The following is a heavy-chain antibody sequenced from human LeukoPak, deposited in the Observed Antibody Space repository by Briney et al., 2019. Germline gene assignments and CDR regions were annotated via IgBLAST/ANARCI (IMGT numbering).Heavy chain of an antibody. J-gene: IGHJ3*02. CDR2: IYYSGST. CDR1: GGSISSSSCY. V-gene: IGHV4-39*07. Sequence: PSETLSLTCTVSGGSISSSSCYWGWIRQPPGKGLEWIGSIYYSGSTYYNPSLKSRVTISVDTSKNQFSLKLSSVTAADTAVYYCARDRMAARGAFDIWGQGTMVTVSS. CDR3: ARDRMAARGAFDI. D-gene: IGHD3-10*01.